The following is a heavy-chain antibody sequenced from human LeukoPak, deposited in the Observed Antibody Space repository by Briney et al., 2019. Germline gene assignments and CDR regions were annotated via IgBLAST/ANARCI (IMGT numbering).Heavy chain of an antibody. Sequence: GGSLRLSCAASGFTFSSYWMNWVRQAPGKGLEWVANIKEDGSSKYYVDSVKGRFAISRDNAKNSLYLQMNSLRAEDTAVYYCARANDLIDYWGQGTLVTVSS. J-gene: IGHJ4*02. CDR2: IKEDGSSK. CDR3: ARANDLIDY. CDR1: GFTFSSYW. V-gene: IGHV3-7*05.